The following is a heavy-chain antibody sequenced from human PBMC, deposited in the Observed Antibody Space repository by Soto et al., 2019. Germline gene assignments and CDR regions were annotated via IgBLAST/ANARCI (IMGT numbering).Heavy chain of an antibody. CDR2: INHSGST. D-gene: IGHD4-17*01. J-gene: IGHJ4*02. Sequence: SETLSLTCAVYGGSFSGYYWSWIRQPPGKGLEWIGEINHSGSTNYNPSLKSRVTISVDTSKNQFSLKLSSVTAADTAVYYCERVSTVNTFDYWGQGTLVTVSS. V-gene: IGHV4-34*01. CDR3: ERVSTVNTFDY. CDR1: GGSFSGYY.